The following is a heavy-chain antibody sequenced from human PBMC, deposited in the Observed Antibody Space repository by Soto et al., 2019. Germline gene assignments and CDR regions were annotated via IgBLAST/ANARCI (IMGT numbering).Heavy chain of an antibody. V-gene: IGHV1-18*01. CDR2: ISAYNGNT. J-gene: IGHJ4*02. D-gene: IGHD4-17*01. CDR3: ARERIEEYGDYGY. CDR1: GYTFTSYG. Sequence: AXVNFSCKASGYTFTSYGISWVRQAPGQGLEWMGWISAYNGNTNYAQKLQGRVTMTTDTSTSTAYMELRSLRSDDTAVYSCARERIEEYGDYGYWGQGTLVTVSS.